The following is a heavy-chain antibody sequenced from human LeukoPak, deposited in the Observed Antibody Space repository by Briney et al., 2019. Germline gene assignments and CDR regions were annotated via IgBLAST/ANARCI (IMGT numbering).Heavy chain of an antibody. V-gene: IGHV1-18*01. CDR2: ISAYNGNT. CDR3: ARNVGPQDYYDSSGYYTPGAFDI. CDR1: GYTFTSYG. Sequence: ASVKVSCKASGYTFTSYGISWVRQAPGQGLEWMGWISAYNGNTNYAQKLQGRVTMTTDTSTSTAYMELRSLRSDDTAVYYCARNVGPQDYYDSSGYYTPGAFDIGGKGTMVTFS. J-gene: IGHJ3*02. D-gene: IGHD3-22*01.